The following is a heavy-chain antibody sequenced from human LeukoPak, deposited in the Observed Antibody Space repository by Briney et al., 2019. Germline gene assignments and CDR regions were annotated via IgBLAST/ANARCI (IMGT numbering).Heavy chain of an antibody. CDR2: IYPGGSET. V-gene: IGHV5-51*01. Sequence: GESLKISCKASGYSFSTYMIGWVRQMPGKDLEWMGIIYPGGSETRYTPSFQGQVTMSADKSISTAYLQWNSLKASDTAMYYCARGGDNWFDPWGQGTLVTVSS. CDR1: GYSFSTYM. J-gene: IGHJ5*02. CDR3: ARGGDNWFDP.